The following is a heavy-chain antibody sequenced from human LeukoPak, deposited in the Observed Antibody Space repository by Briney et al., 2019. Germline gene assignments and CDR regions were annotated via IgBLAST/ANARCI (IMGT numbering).Heavy chain of an antibody. V-gene: IGHV3-23*01. D-gene: IGHD3-22*01. CDR1: GLTFSSHW. Sequence: SGGSLRLSCAASGLTFSSHWMHWVRQAPGKGLEWVSAISGSGGSTYYADSVKGRFTISRDNSKSTLYLQMNSLRAEDTAVYYCAKPIYYDSSGRYYFDYWGQGTLVTVSS. CDR3: AKPIYYDSSGRYYFDY. CDR2: ISGSGGST. J-gene: IGHJ4*02.